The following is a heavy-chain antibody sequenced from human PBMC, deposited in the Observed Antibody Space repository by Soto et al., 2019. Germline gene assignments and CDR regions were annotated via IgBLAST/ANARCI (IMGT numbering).Heavy chain of an antibody. CDR1: GGSISSSSYY. Sequence: SETLSLACTVSGGSISSSSYYWGWIRQPPGKGLEWIGSIYYSGSTYYNPSLKSRVTISVDTSKNQFSLKLSSVTAADTAVYYCAREQYYDFWSGYYTGESDYWGQGTLVTVSS. V-gene: IGHV4-39*01. J-gene: IGHJ4*02. D-gene: IGHD3-3*01. CDR2: IYYSGST. CDR3: AREQYYDFWSGYYTGESDY.